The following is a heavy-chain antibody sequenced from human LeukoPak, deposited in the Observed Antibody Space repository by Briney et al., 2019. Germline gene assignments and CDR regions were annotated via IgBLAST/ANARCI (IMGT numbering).Heavy chain of an antibody. CDR2: IYYSGST. J-gene: IGHJ3*02. CDR3: ARPNCSGGSCYSLGDFDI. CDR1: GGSISSSSYF. D-gene: IGHD2-15*01. V-gene: IGHV4-39*01. Sequence: SETLSLTCPVSGGSISSSSYFWGWIRHPPGKGLEWIGNIYYSGSTHYNSSLKRRVTMSKDTSKHKLSLKLSSVTAADTAVYYCARPNCSGGSCYSLGDFDIWGQGTMVTVSS.